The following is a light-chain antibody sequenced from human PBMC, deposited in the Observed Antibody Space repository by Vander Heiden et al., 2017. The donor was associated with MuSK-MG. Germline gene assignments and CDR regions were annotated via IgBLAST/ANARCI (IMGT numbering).Light chain of an antibody. Sequence: DIVMTQSPDSLAVSLGERATVNCKSSQSVLYSSNNKNHLGWYQQKPGQPPKLLIYWASTRESGVPDRFSGSGSETDFTLTISSLQAEDVAVYYCQQVDSIPFTFGHGTKVDIK. J-gene: IGKJ3*01. V-gene: IGKV4-1*01. CDR2: WAS. CDR1: QSVLYSSNNKNH. CDR3: QQVDSIPFT.